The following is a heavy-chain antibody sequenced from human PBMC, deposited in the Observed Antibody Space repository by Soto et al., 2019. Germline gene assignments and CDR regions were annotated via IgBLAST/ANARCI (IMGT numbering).Heavy chain of an antibody. CDR3: ARGAYYDSSGYFQH. Sequence: AASVKVSCKASGYTFTGYYMHWVRQAPGQGLEWMGWINPNSGGTNYAQKFQGWVTMTRDTSISTAYMELSRLRSDDTAVYYCARGAYYDSSGYFQHWGQGTLVTVSS. J-gene: IGHJ1*01. CDR2: INPNSGGT. D-gene: IGHD3-22*01. CDR1: GYTFTGYY. V-gene: IGHV1-2*04.